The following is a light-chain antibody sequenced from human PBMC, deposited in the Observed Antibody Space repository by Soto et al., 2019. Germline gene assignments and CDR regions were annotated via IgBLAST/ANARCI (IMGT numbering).Light chain of an antibody. J-gene: IGLJ2*01. CDR3: AAWDDSLSGHVV. Sequence: QSVLTQPPSASGTPGQRVTISWSGSSSNIGSNYVYWYQQLPGTAPKLLIYRNNQRPSGVPDRFSGSKSGTSASLAISGLRSEDEADYYCAAWDDSLSGHVVFGGGTKLTVL. V-gene: IGLV1-47*01. CDR1: SSNIGSNY. CDR2: RNN.